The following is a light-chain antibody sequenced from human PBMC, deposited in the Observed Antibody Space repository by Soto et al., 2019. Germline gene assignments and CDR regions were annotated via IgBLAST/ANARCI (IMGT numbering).Light chain of an antibody. CDR1: SSDVGSYNL. CDR2: EVT. J-gene: IGLJ1*01. CDR3: CSYAGSSTYV. Sequence: QSALTQPASVSGSPGQSITISCTGTSSDVGSYNLVSWYQQYSGKAPKLMIYEVTKRPSGVSNRFSGSKSGNTASLTISGLQAEDEADYYCCSYAGSSTYVFGTGTKLT. V-gene: IGLV2-23*02.